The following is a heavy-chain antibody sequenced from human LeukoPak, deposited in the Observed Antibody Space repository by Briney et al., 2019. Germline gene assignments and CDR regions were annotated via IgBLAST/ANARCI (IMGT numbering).Heavy chain of an antibody. D-gene: IGHD2-2*01. CDR3: AREGYCSSTSCYLDY. V-gene: IGHV1-2*02. Sequence: ASVKVSCKASGYTFTGYYMHWVRQAPGQGLEWMGWINPNSGGTNYAQKFQGRVTMNRDTSISTAYMELSRLRSDDTAVYYCAREGYCSSTSCYLDYWGQGTLVTVSS. CDR1: GYTFTGYY. J-gene: IGHJ4*02. CDR2: INPNSGGT.